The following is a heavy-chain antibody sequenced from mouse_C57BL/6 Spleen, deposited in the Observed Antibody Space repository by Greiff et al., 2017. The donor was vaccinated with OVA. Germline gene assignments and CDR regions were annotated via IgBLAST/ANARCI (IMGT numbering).Heavy chain of an antibody. V-gene: IGHV5-17*01. Sequence: EVKLVESGGGLVKPGGSLKLSCAASGFTFSDYGMHWVRQAPEKGLEWVAYISSGSSTIYYADTVKGRFTISRDNAKNTLFLQRTSLRSEDTAMYYCAREAWFAYWGQGTLVTVSA. CDR2: ISSGSSTI. CDR1: GFTFSDYG. CDR3: AREAWFAY. J-gene: IGHJ3*01.